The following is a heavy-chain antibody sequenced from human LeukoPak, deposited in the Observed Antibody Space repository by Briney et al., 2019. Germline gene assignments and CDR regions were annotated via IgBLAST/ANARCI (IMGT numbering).Heavy chain of an antibody. J-gene: IGHJ5*02. CDR2: YFSSGRP. Sequence: SETLSLTCTVSGESIKSFYWSWVRQPPGKALEWIGYYFSSGRPNYSPSLKRRITMSIDPSKNQFSLRLNSVTAADSAVYFCARVGYYGSGSFESLDPWGQGTLVTVSS. CDR1: GESIKSFY. D-gene: IGHD3-10*01. V-gene: IGHV4-59*01. CDR3: ARVGYYGSGSFESLDP.